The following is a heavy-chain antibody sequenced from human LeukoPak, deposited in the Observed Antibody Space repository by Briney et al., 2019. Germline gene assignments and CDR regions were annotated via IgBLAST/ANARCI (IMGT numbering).Heavy chain of an antibody. CDR1: GGSFSGYY. D-gene: IGHD3-16*01. CDR2: INHSGST. J-gene: IGHJ3*02. Sequence: PSETLSLTCAVYGGSFSGYYWSWIRQPPGKGLEWIGEINHSGSTNYNPSLKSRVTISVDTSKNQFSLKLSSVTAADTAVYYCAREREITSGAFDIWGQGTMVTVSS. CDR3: AREREITSGAFDI. V-gene: IGHV4-34*01.